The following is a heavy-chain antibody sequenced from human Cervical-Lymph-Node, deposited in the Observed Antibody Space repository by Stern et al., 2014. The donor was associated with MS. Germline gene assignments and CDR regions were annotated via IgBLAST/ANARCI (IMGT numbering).Heavy chain of an antibody. CDR2: ISSSSSKI. CDR3: TRAESDY. V-gene: IGHV3-48*01. Sequence: EVQLLESGGGLVQPGGSLRLSCAASGFTFSIYSMNWVRQAPGKGLEWVSYISSSSSKIHYTDSVKGRFTISGDNAKNSVYLQMNSLRAEDTAVYYCTRAESDYWGQGTLVIVSS. J-gene: IGHJ4*02. D-gene: IGHD1-14*01. CDR1: GFTFSIYS.